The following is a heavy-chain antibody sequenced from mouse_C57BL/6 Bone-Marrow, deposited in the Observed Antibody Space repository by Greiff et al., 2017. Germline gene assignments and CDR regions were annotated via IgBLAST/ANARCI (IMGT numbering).Heavy chain of an antibody. Sequence: VQLQESGAELARPGASVKMSCKASGYTFTSYTMHWVKQRPGQGLEWIGYINPSRGYTKYNQKFKDKATLTADKASSTAYMQLSSLTSEDSAVYYCASVALDYWGQGTTLTVSS. V-gene: IGHV1-4*01. J-gene: IGHJ2*01. CDR3: ASVALDY. D-gene: IGHD1-1*01. CDR2: INPSRGYT. CDR1: GYTFTSYT.